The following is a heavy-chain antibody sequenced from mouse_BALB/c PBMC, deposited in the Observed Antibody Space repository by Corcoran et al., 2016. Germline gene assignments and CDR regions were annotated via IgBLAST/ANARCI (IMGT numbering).Heavy chain of an antibody. V-gene: IGHV1-18*01. Sequence: EVHLQQSGPELVKPGASMKISCKASGDSFTGYTMNWVKQSHGKNVEWIGLINPYNGGTSYNQKFKGKATLTVDKSSSTAYMELLSLTSEDSAVYYCAREENYDGYYAFAYWGQGTLVTVSA. J-gene: IGHJ3*01. CDR1: GDSFTGYT. D-gene: IGHD2-3*01. CDR2: INPYNGGT. CDR3: AREENYDGYYAFAY.